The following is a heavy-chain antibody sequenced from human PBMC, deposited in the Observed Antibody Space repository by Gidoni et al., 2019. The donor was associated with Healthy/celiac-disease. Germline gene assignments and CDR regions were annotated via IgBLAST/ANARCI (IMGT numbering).Heavy chain of an antibody. V-gene: IGHV1-69*06. CDR2: IIPIFGTA. CDR1: GGPLSSYA. CDR3: ARDSEGGEYYYGMDV. J-gene: IGHJ6*02. Sequence: QVQLVQSGAEVKKPGSSVKVACKASGGPLSSYAISWVRQDPGQGLEWMGGIIPIFGTANYAQKFQGRVTITADKSTSTAYMELSSLRSEDTAVYYCARDSEGGEYYYGMDVWGQGTTVTVSS. D-gene: IGHD3-10*01.